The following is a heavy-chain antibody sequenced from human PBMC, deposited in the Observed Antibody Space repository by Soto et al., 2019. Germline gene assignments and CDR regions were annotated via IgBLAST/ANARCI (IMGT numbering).Heavy chain of an antibody. CDR3: ASPATGYYNAAFDI. CDR2: ITGSGGSA. CDR1: GFTFIRYP. V-gene: IGHV3-23*01. D-gene: IGHD3-9*01. J-gene: IGHJ3*02. Sequence: GVSLRLSCAPSGFTFIRYPMTWVRQGPGKGLEWVSAITGSGGSAFYVDSVKGRFTISRDNSKNTLYLQMNSLRAEDTALYYCASPATGYYNAAFDIWGQGTLVTVS.